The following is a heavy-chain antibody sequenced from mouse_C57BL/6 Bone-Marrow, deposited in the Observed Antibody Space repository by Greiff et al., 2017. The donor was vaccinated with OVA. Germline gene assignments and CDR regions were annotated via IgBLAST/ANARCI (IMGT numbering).Heavy chain of an antibody. CDR3: ARLENWDSSYWYFDV. J-gene: IGHJ1*03. CDR2: ISYSGST. V-gene: IGHV3-8*01. Sequence: EVQRVESGPGLAKPSQTLSLTCSVTGYSITSDYWNWIRKFPGNKLEYMGYISYSGSTYYNPSLKSRISITRDTSKNQYYLQLNSVTTEDTATYYCARLENWDSSYWYFDVWGTGTTVTVSS. D-gene: IGHD4-1*01. CDR1: GYSITSDY.